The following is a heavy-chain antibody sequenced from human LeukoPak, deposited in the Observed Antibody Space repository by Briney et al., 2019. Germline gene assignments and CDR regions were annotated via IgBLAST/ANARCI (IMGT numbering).Heavy chain of an antibody. Sequence: GGSLRLSCAASGFTFSTYWMSWVRQAPGKGLEWVANINQDGSEKYYVDSVKGRFTISRDNAKKSLYLQMNSLRAEDTAVYYCARDNLGALDYWGQGTLVTVSS. D-gene: IGHD1-26*01. V-gene: IGHV3-7*01. CDR1: GFTFSTYW. CDR3: ARDNLGALDY. J-gene: IGHJ4*02. CDR2: INQDGSEK.